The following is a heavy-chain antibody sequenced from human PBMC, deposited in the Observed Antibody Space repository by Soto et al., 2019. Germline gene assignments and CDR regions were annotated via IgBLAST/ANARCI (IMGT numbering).Heavy chain of an antibody. Sequence: EVQLVQSGGGLVQPGGSLRLSCEVSGFNFSGHWMSWGRQAPGKGLEWVATIKQEGIEKYYVDSVKGRFTISRDNTKNSLYLQMSSLRADETAVYYCARESARWLLSFFDYWGQGTVVTVSS. CDR3: ARESARWLLSFFDY. J-gene: IGHJ4*02. CDR1: GFNFSGHW. CDR2: IKQEGIEK. V-gene: IGHV3-7*01. D-gene: IGHD5-12*01.